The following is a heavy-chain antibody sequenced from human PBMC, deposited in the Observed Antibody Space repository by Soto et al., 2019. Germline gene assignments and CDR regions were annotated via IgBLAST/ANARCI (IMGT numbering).Heavy chain of an antibody. CDR1: GYSFTSYW. D-gene: IGHD3-10*01. CDR3: ARFYGSAPNGMDV. J-gene: IGHJ6*02. Sequence: GEYLKISCKGSGYSFTSYWISCVRQMPGKGLEWMGRIDPSDSYTNYSPSFQGHVTISADKSISTAYLQWSSLKASDTAMYYCARFYGSAPNGMDVWGEGTTVTVS. V-gene: IGHV5-10-1*01. CDR2: IDPSDSYT.